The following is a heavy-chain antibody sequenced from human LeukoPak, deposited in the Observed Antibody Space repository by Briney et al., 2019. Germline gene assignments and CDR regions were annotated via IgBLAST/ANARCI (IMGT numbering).Heavy chain of an antibody. D-gene: IGHD3-16*01. CDR1: GYSISSGYY. Sequence: SETLSLTCTVSGYSISSGYYWGWIRQPPGKGLEWIGSIYHSGSTYYNPSLKSRVTISVDTSKNQFSLKLSSVTAADTAVYYCARGRLRPDYWGQGTLVTVSS. J-gene: IGHJ4*02. CDR3: ARGRLRPDY. CDR2: IYHSGST. V-gene: IGHV4-38-2*02.